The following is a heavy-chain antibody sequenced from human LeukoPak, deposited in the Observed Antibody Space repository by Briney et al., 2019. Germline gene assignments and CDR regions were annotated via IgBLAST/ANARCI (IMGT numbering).Heavy chain of an antibody. CDR3: ARAHYDFWSGPQSSFDY. CDR2: IYTSGST. CDR1: GGSISSGSYY. D-gene: IGHD3-3*01. Sequence: SETLSLTCTVSGGSISSGSYYWSWIRQPAGKGPEWIGRIYTSGSTNYNPSLKSRVTISVDTSKNQFSLKLSSVTAADTAVYYCARAHYDFWSGPQSSFDYWGQGTLVTVSS. J-gene: IGHJ4*02. V-gene: IGHV4-61*02.